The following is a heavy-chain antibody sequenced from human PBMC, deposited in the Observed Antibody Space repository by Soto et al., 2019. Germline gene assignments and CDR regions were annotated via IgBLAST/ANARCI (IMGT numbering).Heavy chain of an antibody. V-gene: IGHV2-5*02. Sequence: QITLKESGPTLVKPTQTLTLTCTFSGFSFSINGVAVGWIRQPPGQALEWLALIYWDDDQRYNPSLKNRLTIVKVXSRTQVVLTMTNMDPVDTATYYCAHKRDVSRGFKSWGQGTLVTVSS. CDR3: AHKRDVSRGFKS. J-gene: IGHJ5*01. CDR1: GFSFSINGVA. CDR2: IYWDDDQ.